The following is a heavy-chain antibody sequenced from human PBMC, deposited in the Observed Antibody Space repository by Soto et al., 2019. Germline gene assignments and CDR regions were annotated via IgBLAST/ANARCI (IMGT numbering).Heavy chain of an antibody. D-gene: IGHD6-13*01. V-gene: IGHV1-18*01. J-gene: IGHJ4*02. CDR1: GYTFTGYT. CDR2: ISAYNGNT. CDR3: ARGPQYSSSWFDY. Sequence: ASVKVSCKASGYTFTGYTMHWVRQAPGQRLEWMGWISAYNGNTNYAQKLQGRVTMTTDTSTSTAYMELRSLRSDDTAVYYCARGPQYSSSWFDYWGQGTLVTVSS.